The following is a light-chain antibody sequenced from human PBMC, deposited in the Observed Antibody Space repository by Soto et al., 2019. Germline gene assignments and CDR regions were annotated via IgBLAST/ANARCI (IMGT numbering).Light chain of an antibody. J-gene: IGKJ1*01. CDR3: QQYGNSSWT. V-gene: IGKV3-20*01. CDR2: GAS. CDR1: QSVSSSY. Sequence: VLPQSPGTLSLSPGERATLSCRASQSVSSSYLAWYQQKPGQAPRLLIYGASSRATGIPDRFSGSGSGTDFTLTISRLEPEDFAVYYCQQYGNSSWTFGQGTKVAIK.